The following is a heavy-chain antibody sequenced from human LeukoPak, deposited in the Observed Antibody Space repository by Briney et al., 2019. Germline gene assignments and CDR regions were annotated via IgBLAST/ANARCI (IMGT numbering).Heavy chain of an antibody. D-gene: IGHD6-19*01. CDR3: ARGREVAGTVSY. CDR2: INPISGGT. Sequence: ASVKVSCKASGNTDNGYGISWVRQAPGQGLEWMGWINPISGGTNYAQKFQGRVTMTRDTSISTSYMELSNLRSDDTAVYYCARGREVAGTVSYWGQGTRVTVSS. V-gene: IGHV1-2*02. CDR1: GNTDNGYG. J-gene: IGHJ4*02.